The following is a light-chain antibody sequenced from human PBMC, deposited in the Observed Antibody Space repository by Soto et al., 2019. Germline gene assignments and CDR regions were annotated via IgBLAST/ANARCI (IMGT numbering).Light chain of an antibody. CDR1: SRDVGSYNY. CDR2: EVT. J-gene: IGLJ3*02. CDR3: CSYTSSSTLV. V-gene: IGLV2-14*01. Sequence: QSALTQPASVSGSPRQSITISCTGTSRDVGSYNYVSWYQQHPGKAPKLMIYEVTNRPSGVSNRFSGSKSGNTASLTISGLQAEDEADYYCCSYTSSSTLVFGGGTKVTVL.